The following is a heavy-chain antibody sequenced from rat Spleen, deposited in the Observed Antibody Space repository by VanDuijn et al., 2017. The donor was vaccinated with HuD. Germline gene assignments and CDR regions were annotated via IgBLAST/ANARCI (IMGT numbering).Heavy chain of an antibody. Sequence: EVQLVESGGGLVQPGRSLRLSCAASGFIFTDYYMAWVRQAPTTGLEWVASVSYDGSWTHYRDSVKGRFTISRDNAKSTLYLQMNSLRSEDTATYYCTTPRDTAGIPPWGQGVMVTVSS. CDR3: TTPRDTAGIPP. V-gene: IGHV5-20*01. D-gene: IGHD1-4*01. CDR1: GFIFTDYY. CDR2: VSYDGSWT. J-gene: IGHJ2*01.